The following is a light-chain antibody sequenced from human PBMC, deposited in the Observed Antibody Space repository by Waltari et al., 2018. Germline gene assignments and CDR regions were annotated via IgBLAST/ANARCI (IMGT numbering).Light chain of an antibody. Sequence: ATLSVSPGERATLSCRASQSVSSNLAWYQQKPGQAPRLLIYGASTRATGIPARFSGSGSGTEFTLTISSLQSEDFAVYYCQQYKNWPLITFGQGTRLEIK. CDR1: QSVSSN. V-gene: IGKV3-15*01. J-gene: IGKJ5*01. CDR2: GAS. CDR3: QQYKNWPLIT.